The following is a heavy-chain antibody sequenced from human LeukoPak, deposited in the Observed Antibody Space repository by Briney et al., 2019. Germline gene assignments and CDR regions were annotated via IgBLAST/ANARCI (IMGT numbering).Heavy chain of an antibody. CDR1: GFTFSSYG. V-gene: IGHV3-30*18. D-gene: IGHD3-10*01. Sequence: GGSLRLSCAASGFTFSSYGMHWVRQAPGKGLEWVAVISYDGSNKYYADSVKGRFTISRDNSKNTLYLQMNSLRAEDTAVYYCAKDANYYGSGSYSWGLGTLVTVSS. J-gene: IGHJ4*02. CDR3: AKDANYYGSGSYS. CDR2: ISYDGSNK.